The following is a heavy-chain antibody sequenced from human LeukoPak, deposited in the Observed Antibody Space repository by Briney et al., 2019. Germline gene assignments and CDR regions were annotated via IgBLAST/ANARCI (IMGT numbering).Heavy chain of an antibody. CDR1: GFSLSSYW. V-gene: IGHV3-74*01. D-gene: IGHD3-22*01. J-gene: IGHJ4*02. CDR2: INSDGSTT. CDR3: ARAQWDSSGYYSFDY. Sequence: GGSLRLSCAASGFSLSSYWMHWVRQSPGKGLVWVSCINSDGSTTSYADSVKGRYTISRDNAKNTLYLQMNSLRAEDTAVYYCARAQWDSSGYYSFDYWGQGTLVTVSS.